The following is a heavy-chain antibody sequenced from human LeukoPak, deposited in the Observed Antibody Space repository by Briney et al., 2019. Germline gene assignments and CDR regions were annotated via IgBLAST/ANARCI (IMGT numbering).Heavy chain of an antibody. Sequence: PGGSLRLPCAASGFTISTYWMNWVRHAPGKGLECVANIKPDGREKNYVDSVKGRFTVSRDNSRNSLFLQMNNLRAEDTAVYYCARFRQALNAFDIWGQGTMVTVSS. CDR1: GFTISTYW. J-gene: IGHJ3*02. V-gene: IGHV3-7*01. CDR3: ARFRQALNAFDI. CDR2: IKPDGREK.